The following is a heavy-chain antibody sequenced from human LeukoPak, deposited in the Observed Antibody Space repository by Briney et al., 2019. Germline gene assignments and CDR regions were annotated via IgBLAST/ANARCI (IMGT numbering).Heavy chain of an antibody. Sequence: SETLSLICAVYGGSFSGYYWSWIRQPPGKGREWIGEINHSGSTNYNPSLKSRVTISVDTPKNQFSLKLSSVTAADTAVYYCARGSGIRVRGVISWFDPWGQGTLVTVSS. CDR1: GGSFSGYY. J-gene: IGHJ5*02. V-gene: IGHV4-34*01. D-gene: IGHD3-10*01. CDR2: INHSGST. CDR3: ARGSGIRVRGVISWFDP.